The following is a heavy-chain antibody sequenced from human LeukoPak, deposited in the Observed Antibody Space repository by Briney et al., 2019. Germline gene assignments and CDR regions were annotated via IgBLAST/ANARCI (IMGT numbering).Heavy chain of an antibody. J-gene: IGHJ5*02. CDR2: IIPIFGTA. CDR1: GGTFSSYA. D-gene: IGHD3-9*01. V-gene: IGHV1-69*05. Sequence: ASVKVSCKASGGTFSSYAISWVRQAPGQGLEWMGGIIPIFGTANYAQKFQGRVTITTDESTSTAYMELSSLRSEDTAVYYCARRYYDILTGSEDWFDPWGQGTLVTVSS. CDR3: ARRYYDILTGSEDWFDP.